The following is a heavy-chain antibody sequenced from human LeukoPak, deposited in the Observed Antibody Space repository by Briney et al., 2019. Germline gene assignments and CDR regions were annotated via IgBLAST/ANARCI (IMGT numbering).Heavy chain of an antibody. CDR2: ISYDGTYK. D-gene: IGHD3-3*01. V-gene: IGHV3-30*03. CDR3: AHNLLRFSYFYYGLDV. Sequence: GGSLRLSCAASGFTFSMHGMHWVRQAPGKRLEWVALISYDGTYKSYTDSVKGRFTISRDNSKNTLYLQMNSLRAEDTAIYYCAHNLLRFSYFYYGLDVWGLGTTVTVSS. J-gene: IGHJ6*02. CDR1: GFTFSMHG.